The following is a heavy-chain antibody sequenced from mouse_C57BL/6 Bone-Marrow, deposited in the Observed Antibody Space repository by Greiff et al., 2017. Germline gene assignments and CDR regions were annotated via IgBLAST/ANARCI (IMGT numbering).Heavy chain of an antibody. CDR1: GFTFTDDY. Sequence: EVQLQESGAELVRPGASVKLSCTASGFTFTDDYMHWVKQRPEQGLEWIGCIDPENGDTEYTSKFQGKATITADTSSNTAYLQLSSLTSEDPAVYYCALRCDCYAMDYWGQGTSVTVSS. CDR3: ALRCDCYAMDY. J-gene: IGHJ4*01. V-gene: IGHV14-4*01. CDR2: IDPENGDT.